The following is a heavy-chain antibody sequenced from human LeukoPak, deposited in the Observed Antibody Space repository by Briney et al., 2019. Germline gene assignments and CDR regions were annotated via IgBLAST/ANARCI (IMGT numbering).Heavy chain of an antibody. J-gene: IGHJ5*02. V-gene: IGHV4-59*01. Sequence: SETLSLTCTVSGGSISSYYCSWIRQPPGKGLEWIGYISYSGRTTYHPSLKSRVTVSVDTSKNQFSLKLSSVTAADTAVYYCERLGSNNWFDPWGQGTLVTVSS. CDR3: ERLGSNNWFDP. CDR1: GGSISSYY. CDR2: ISYSGRT.